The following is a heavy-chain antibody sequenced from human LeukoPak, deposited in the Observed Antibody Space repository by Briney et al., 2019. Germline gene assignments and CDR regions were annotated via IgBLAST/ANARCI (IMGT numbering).Heavy chain of an antibody. CDR3: ARVVASSGWYSDY. D-gene: IGHD6-19*01. CDR1: GYTFTGYY. Sequence: ASVKVSCKASGYTFTGYYMHWVRQAPGQGLEWMGWINPNSGGTNYAQKFQGRVTMTRDTSISTAYMELSRLRSDDTAVYYCARVVASSGWYSDYWGQGTLVTVSS. CDR2: INPNSGGT. V-gene: IGHV1-2*02. J-gene: IGHJ4*02.